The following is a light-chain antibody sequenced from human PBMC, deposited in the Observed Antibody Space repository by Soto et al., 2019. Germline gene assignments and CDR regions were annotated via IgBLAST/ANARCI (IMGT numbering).Light chain of an antibody. Sequence: VMTRSPATLSVSPGERATLSCRASQNLRSSLAWYQQKPGQAPRLLIYGASTRATGIPARFSGSGSGTEFTLTISSLQSEDFAVYYCQKYGGSPLVTFGPGTKVDIK. CDR1: QNLRSS. J-gene: IGKJ3*01. V-gene: IGKV3-15*01. CDR3: QKYGGSPLVT. CDR2: GAS.